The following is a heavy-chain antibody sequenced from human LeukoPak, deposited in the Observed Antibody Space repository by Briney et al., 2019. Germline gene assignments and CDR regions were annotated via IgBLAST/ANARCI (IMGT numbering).Heavy chain of an antibody. Sequence: PSETLSLTCAVYGGSFSGYYWSWIRQPPGKGLEWIGEINHSGSTNYNPSLKSRVTISVDTSKNQFSLKLSSVTAADTAVYYCARTVRGRPSRWFDPWGQGTLATVSS. CDR2: INHSGST. V-gene: IGHV4-34*01. CDR1: GGSFSGYY. D-gene: IGHD3-10*01. CDR3: ARTVRGRPSRWFDP. J-gene: IGHJ5*02.